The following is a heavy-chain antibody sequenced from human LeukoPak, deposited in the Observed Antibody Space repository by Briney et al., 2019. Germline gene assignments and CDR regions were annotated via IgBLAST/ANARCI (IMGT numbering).Heavy chain of an antibody. Sequence: PSQTLSLTCTVSGGSISSGGYYWSWIRQHPGKGLEWIGYIYYSGSTYYNPSLKSRVTISVDTSKNQFSLKLSSVTAADTAVYYCARSHLRFLEWFLFDPWGQGTRVTVSS. D-gene: IGHD3-3*01. CDR2: IYYSGST. CDR3: ARSHLRFLEWFLFDP. CDR1: GGSISSGGYY. V-gene: IGHV4-31*03. J-gene: IGHJ5*02.